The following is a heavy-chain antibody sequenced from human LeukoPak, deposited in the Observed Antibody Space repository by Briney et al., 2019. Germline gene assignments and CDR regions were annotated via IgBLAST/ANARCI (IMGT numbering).Heavy chain of an antibody. Sequence: GGSLRLSCAASGFTFSSYEMNWVRQAPGKGREWVSYISSSGSTIYYADSVRGRFTISRDNAKNSLYLQMNSLRAEDTAVYYCARRGSGTYYYYGMDVWGQGTTVTVSS. V-gene: IGHV3-48*03. D-gene: IGHD3-10*01. CDR2: ISSSGSTI. CDR1: GFTFSSYE. CDR3: ARRGSGTYYYYGMDV. J-gene: IGHJ6*02.